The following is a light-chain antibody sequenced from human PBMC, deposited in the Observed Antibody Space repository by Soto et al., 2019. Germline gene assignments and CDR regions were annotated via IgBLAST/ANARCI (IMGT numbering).Light chain of an antibody. V-gene: IGLV2-14*01. CDR2: EVT. J-gene: IGLJ1*01. CDR1: RIDVGGYNF. CDR3: CSYVSSKTYV. Sequence: QSALTQPASVSGSPGQSITISCTGTRIDVGGYNFVSWYQQHPGRAPKLIIYEVTNRPSGVTDRFSGSKSDNTASLTISGLQAEDEADYYCCSYVSSKTYVFGTGTKLTVL.